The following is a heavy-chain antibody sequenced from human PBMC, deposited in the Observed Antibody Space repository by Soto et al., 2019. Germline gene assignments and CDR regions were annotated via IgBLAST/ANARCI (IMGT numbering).Heavy chain of an antibody. D-gene: IGHD2-15*01. CDR1: GFTFSSYA. CDR2: ISYDGSNK. Sequence: PGGSLRLSCAASGFTFSSYAMHWVRQAPGKGLEWVAVISYDGSNKYYADSVKGRFTISRDNSKNTLYLQMNSLRAEDTAVYYCASLGHGRSRTYYYYGMEVWGQGTTVTAP. J-gene: IGHJ6*02. V-gene: IGHV3-30-3*01. CDR3: ASLGHGRSRTYYYYGMEV.